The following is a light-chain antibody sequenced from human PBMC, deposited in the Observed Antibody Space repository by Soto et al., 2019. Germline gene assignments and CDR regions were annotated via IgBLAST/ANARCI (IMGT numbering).Light chain of an antibody. V-gene: IGKV3-15*01. J-gene: IGKJ4*01. CDR3: QQYHSWPS. CDR2: GAS. CDR1: QSVSSN. Sequence: EIVVTQSPATLSVSPGERATLSCRASQSVSSNLAWYQQKPGQAPRLLIYGASTRATGVTARFSGSGSGTEFTLTISSLQSEDFALYFCQQYHSWPSFGGGTKVDIK.